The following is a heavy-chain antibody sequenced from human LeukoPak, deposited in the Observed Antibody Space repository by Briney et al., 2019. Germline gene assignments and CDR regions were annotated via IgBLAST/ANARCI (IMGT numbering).Heavy chain of an antibody. Sequence: ASVKVSCKASGYTFTSYDINWVRQATGQGLEWMGWMNPNSGNTGYAQKFQGRVTITADESTSTAYMELSSLRSEDTAVYYCARGPGDIVATSYFDYWGQGTLVTVSS. V-gene: IGHV1-8*01. CDR3: ARGPGDIVATSYFDY. D-gene: IGHD5-12*01. CDR1: GYTFTSYD. J-gene: IGHJ4*02. CDR2: MNPNSGNT.